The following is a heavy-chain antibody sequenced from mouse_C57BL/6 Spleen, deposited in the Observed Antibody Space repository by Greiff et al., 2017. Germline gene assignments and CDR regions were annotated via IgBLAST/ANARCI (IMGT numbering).Heavy chain of an antibody. CDR3: ARSRRIEGTGGRYFDV. D-gene: IGHD3-3*01. CDR2: INPSSGYT. CDR1: GYTFTSYW. V-gene: IGHV1-7*01. J-gene: IGHJ1*03. Sequence: QVQLQESGAELAKPGASVKLSCKASGYTFTSYWMHWVKQRPGQGLEWIGYINPSSGYTNYNQKFKDKATLTADKSSSTAYMQLSSLTYEDSEVYYCARSRRIEGTGGRYFDVWGTGTTVTVSS.